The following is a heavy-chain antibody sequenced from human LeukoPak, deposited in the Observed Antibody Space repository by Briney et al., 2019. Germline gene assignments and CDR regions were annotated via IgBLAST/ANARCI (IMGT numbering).Heavy chain of an antibody. D-gene: IGHD6-13*01. J-gene: IGHJ5*02. CDR3: TRYSSSLGYWFDP. Sequence: PGGSLRLSCAASGFTFSGSALHWVRQASGKGLEWVGRIRSTANGYATAYAASVEGRFTISRDDSKNTAYLQMNSLKIEDTGVYYCTRYSSSLGYWFDPWGQGTLVTVSS. V-gene: IGHV3-73*01. CDR2: IRSTANGYAT. CDR1: GFTFSGSA.